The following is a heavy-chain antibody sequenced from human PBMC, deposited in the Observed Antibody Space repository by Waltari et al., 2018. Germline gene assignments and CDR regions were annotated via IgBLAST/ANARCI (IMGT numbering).Heavy chain of an antibody. D-gene: IGHD5-12*01. V-gene: IGHV3-23*01. CDR1: GFTFNNFA. J-gene: IGHJ4*02. CDR2: ITGDAST. Sequence: VQLLESGGGFVQTGGSLSLSCAAAGFTFNNFALNWVRQAPGKGLEWVATITGDASTYYLDSVKGRFTVSRDNSKSTVYLQMSILRAEDTALYYCAKDEISGDGYVIFDYWGPGTLVTVSS. CDR3: AKDEISGDGYVIFDY.